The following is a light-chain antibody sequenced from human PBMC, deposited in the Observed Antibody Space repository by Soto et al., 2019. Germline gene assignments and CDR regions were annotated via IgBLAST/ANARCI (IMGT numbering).Light chain of an antibody. V-gene: IGLV2-14*01. CDR1: SSDVGSYNY. Sequence: QSALTQPASVSGSPGQSITISCTGTSSDVGSYNYASWYQQHPGKAPKLMIYDVSNRPSGVSNRFSGSKSGNTASLTISGLQAEDEADYYCSSYTSSSTPFVFGTGTKLTVL. CDR2: DVS. CDR3: SSYTSSSTPFV. J-gene: IGLJ1*01.